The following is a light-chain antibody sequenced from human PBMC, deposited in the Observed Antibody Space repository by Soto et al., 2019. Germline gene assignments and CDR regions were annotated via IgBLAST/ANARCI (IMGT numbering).Light chain of an antibody. J-gene: IGKJ2*01. Sequence: DIQLTQSPSFLSASVGDGVTITCRASQGIGSYLVWYQQKPGKAPNLLIYVASTLQSGVPSRFSGSGFGTEFTLTVSSLQPEDFATYYCQQVSRYPYTFGQGTKLEIK. V-gene: IGKV1-9*01. CDR2: VAS. CDR3: QQVSRYPYT. CDR1: QGIGSY.